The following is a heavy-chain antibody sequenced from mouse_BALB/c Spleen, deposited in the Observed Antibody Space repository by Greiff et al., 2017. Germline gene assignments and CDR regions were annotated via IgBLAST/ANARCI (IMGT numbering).Heavy chain of an antibody. J-gene: IGHJ2*01. V-gene: IGHV1-69*01. CDR1: GYTFTDYW. D-gene: IGHD3-3*01. CDR3: ARYEGDGYYFDY. CDR2: IDTSDSYT. Sequence: QVQLQQPGAELVMPGASVKMSCKASGYTFTDYWMHWVKQRPGQGLEWIGAIDTSDSYTSYNQKFKGKATLTVDKSSSTAYMQLKSLTSEDSAVYYCARYEGDGYYFDYWGQGTTLTVSS.